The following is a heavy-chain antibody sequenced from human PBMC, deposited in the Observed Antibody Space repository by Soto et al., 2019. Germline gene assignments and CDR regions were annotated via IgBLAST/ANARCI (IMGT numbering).Heavy chain of an antibody. CDR2: ISGSGGST. J-gene: IGHJ6*02. CDR1: GFTFSSYA. CDR3: AKDKRYDILTGSKRHGMDV. Sequence: HPGGSLRLSCAASGFTFSSYAMSWVRQAPGKGLEWVSAISGSGGSTYYAGSVKGRFTISRDNSKNTLYLQMNSLRAEDTAVYYCAKDKRYDILTGSKRHGMDVWGQGTTVTVSS. V-gene: IGHV3-23*01. D-gene: IGHD3-9*01.